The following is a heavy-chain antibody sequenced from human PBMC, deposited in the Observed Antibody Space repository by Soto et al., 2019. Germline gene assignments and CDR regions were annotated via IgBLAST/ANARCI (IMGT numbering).Heavy chain of an antibody. CDR2: IWYDGSNK. J-gene: IGHJ1*01. D-gene: IGHD3-10*01. CDR1: GFTFSRYG. V-gene: IGHV3-33*01. Sequence: PGGSLRLSCATSGFTFSRYGMHWVRQAPGKGLGWVAVIWYDGSNKYYADPVRGRFTISRDNSKNTLYLQMNSLRAEDTAVYYCARGTGSGDFQHWGQGTLVTVSS. CDR3: ARGTGSGDFQH.